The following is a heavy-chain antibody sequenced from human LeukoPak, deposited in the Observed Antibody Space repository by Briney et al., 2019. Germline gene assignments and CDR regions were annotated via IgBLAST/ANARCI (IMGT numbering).Heavy chain of an antibody. CDR1: GFTFSNYA. Sequence: GGSLRLSCAASGFTFSNYAMNWVRQAPGKGLESVSSISGSGGSTSYADSVKGRFTISRDNSKNTMYLQMNSLRAEDTAIYYCAKYLIQNYDFWSGYLDYWGQGTLVTVSS. CDR3: AKYLIQNYDFWSGYLDY. D-gene: IGHD3-3*01. CDR2: ISGSGGST. V-gene: IGHV3-23*01. J-gene: IGHJ4*02.